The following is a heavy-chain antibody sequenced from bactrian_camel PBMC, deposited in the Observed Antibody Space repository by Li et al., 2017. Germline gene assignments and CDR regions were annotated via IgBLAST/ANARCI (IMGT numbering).Heavy chain of an antibody. V-gene: IGHV3S35*01. J-gene: IGHJ4*01. Sequence: VQLVESGGGLVQPGGSLRLSCAASGFTFSSNAMSWVRQAPGKGLEWVSLIQCGDGTTYYADSVKGRFTISRDIAKNQVYLQMNSLKSEDTALYYCATDMWNGAGFESNSWGQGTQVTVS. CDR2: IQCGDGTT. CDR3: ATDMWNGAGFESNS. D-gene: IGHD3*01. CDR1: GFTFSSNA.